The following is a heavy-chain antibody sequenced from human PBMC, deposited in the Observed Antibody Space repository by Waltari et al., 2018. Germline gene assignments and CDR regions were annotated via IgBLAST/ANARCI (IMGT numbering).Heavy chain of an antibody. Sequence: QVQLVQSGAEVKKPGASVKVSCKASGYTFTGYYMHWVRQAPGQGLGWMGWINPNRGGTNYAQKVQGRVTRTRDTSISTAYMELSRLRSDDTAVYYCALVAATYYYYYMDVWGKGTTVTVSS. CDR1: GYTFTGYY. D-gene: IGHD2-15*01. CDR2: INPNRGGT. V-gene: IGHV1-2*02. J-gene: IGHJ6*03. CDR3: ALVAATYYYYYMDV.